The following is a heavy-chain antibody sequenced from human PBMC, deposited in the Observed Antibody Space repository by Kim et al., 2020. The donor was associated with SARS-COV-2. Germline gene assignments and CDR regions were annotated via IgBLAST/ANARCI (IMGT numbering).Heavy chain of an antibody. J-gene: IGHJ4*02. D-gene: IGHD2-15*01. V-gene: IGHV3-23*01. CDR2: ISGSGGST. Sequence: GGSLRLSCAASGFTFSSYAMSWVRQAPGKGLEWVSAISGSGGSTYYADSVKGRFTISRDNSKNTLYLQMNSLRAEDTAVYYCAKVAGEVVVAATPGYYFDNWGQGTLVTVSS. CDR1: GFTFSSYA. CDR3: AKVAGEVVVAATPGYYFDN.